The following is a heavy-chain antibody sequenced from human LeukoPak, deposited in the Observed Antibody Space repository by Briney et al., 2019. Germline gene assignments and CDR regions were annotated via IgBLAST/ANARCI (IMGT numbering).Heavy chain of an antibody. CDR3: ATHDWFDP. CDR1: GIAVSNNY. CDR2: IYSGGAT. V-gene: IGHV3-66*04. J-gene: IGHJ5*02. Sequence: GSLRPPCAASGIAVSNNYMNWVRQAPGKGLEWVSVIYSGGATYYIDAVKGRFTISRDNSKNMLYLQMNSLRADDTAVYYCATHDWFDPWGQGVLVTVSS.